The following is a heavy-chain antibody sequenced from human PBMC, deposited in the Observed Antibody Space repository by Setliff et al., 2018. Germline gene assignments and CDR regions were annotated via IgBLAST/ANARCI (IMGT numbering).Heavy chain of an antibody. CDR2: MYSSGST. Sequence: KASETLSLTCTVSGGPINSDRYHWGWIRQPPGKGLEWIGSMYSSGSTYYNPSLKSRVTISVDTSQNQFSLKLSSVTAADTAAYYCASHPRVTIFGVVAFDYWGQGILVTVSS. V-gene: IGHV4-39*01. CDR1: GGPINSDRYH. CDR3: ASHPRVTIFGVVAFDY. J-gene: IGHJ4*02. D-gene: IGHD3-3*01.